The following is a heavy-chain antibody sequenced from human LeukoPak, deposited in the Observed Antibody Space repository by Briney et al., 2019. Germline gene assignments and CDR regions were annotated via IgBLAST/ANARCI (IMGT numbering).Heavy chain of an antibody. CDR3: APKSQGLDY. J-gene: IGHJ4*02. CDR2: ISYDGSNK. V-gene: IGHV3-30*03. Sequence: GRSLRLSCAASGFTFSSYGVHWVRQAPGKGLEWVAVISYDGSNKYYADSVKGRFTISRDNSKNTLYLQMNSLRAEDTAVYYCAPKSQGLDYWGQGTLVTVSS. CDR1: GFTFSSYG.